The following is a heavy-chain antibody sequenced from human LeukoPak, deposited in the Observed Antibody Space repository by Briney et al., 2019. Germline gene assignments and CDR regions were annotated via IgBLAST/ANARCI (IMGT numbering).Heavy chain of an antibody. Sequence: AMSLRLSCAAYGFTFSSYGMHWVRQAPGKGREGGAVISYDGSNKYYADSVKGRFTISRDNSKNTLYLQMNSLRAEDTAVHYCAKDLEVYDILTGYYDYWGQGTLVTVSS. CDR3: AKDLEVYDILTGYYDY. J-gene: IGHJ4*02. CDR1: GFTFSSYG. V-gene: IGHV3-30*18. D-gene: IGHD3-9*01. CDR2: ISYDGSNK.